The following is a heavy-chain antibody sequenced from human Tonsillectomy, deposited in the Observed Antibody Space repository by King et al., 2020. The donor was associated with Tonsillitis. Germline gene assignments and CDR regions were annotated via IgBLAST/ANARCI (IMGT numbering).Heavy chain of an antibody. J-gene: IGHJ6*03. CDR3: ARAARLTTYYYYMDV. D-gene: IGHD4-11*01. CDR1: VDSRSSYY. Sequence: QLQLHESGPGLVKPSETLSLTCTISVDSRSSYYWHWIRQTPEEGLEWIGYISYSGSTNYTPSHNTRVPISVDTSKNQFSLKLSSVTAADTAVYYCARAARLTTYYYYMDVGGKGTTVTVSS. V-gene: IGHV4-59*01. CDR2: ISYSGST.